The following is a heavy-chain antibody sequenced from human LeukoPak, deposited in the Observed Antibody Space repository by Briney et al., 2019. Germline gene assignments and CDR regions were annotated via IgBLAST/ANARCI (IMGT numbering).Heavy chain of an antibody. V-gene: IGHV4-59*01. Sequence: SGTLSLTCTVSGGSITGYFWTWFRQPPGKGLEWIGYIYHSGTTNYNPSLKSRASISVDTSKTQFSLNLRSVTAADTAVYYCAQMAPFSPSFSQQWGQGTLVTVSS. D-gene: IGHD5-24*01. CDR3: AQMAPFSPSFSQQ. CDR1: GGSITGYF. J-gene: IGHJ1*01. CDR2: IYHSGTT.